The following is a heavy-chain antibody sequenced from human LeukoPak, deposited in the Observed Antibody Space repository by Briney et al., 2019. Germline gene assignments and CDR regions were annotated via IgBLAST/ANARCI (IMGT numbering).Heavy chain of an antibody. CDR3: ARDNTYYYDSSGYRNWFDP. V-gene: IGHV1-8*03. D-gene: IGHD3-22*01. Sequence: ASVKVSCKASGYTFTGYGINWVRQATGQGLEWMGWMNPNSGNTGYAQKFQGRVTFTRDTSISRAYMELSSLRSEDTAVYYCARDNTYYYDSSGYRNWFDPWGQGTLVTVSS. CDR1: GYTFTGYG. J-gene: IGHJ5*02. CDR2: MNPNSGNT.